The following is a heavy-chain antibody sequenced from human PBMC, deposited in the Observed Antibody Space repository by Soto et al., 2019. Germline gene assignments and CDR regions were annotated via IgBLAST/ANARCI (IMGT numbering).Heavy chain of an antibody. CDR3: ASARYDGSRTPLAP. J-gene: IGHJ5*02. V-gene: IGHV3-74*01. CDR1: GFTFSSYW. D-gene: IGHD3-22*01. CDR2: INGDGSTA. Sequence: PGGSLRLSCAASGFTFSSYWMHWVRQAPGKGLVWVSGINGDGSTATYADSVKGRFIISRDNAKNMLYLQMNSLTAEDTAVYYCASARYDGSRTPLAPWGELPLFTASS.